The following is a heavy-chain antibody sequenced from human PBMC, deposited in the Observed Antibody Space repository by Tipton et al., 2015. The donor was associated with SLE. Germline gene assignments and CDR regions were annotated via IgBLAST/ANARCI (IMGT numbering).Heavy chain of an antibody. Sequence: QVQLVQSGGALVKPGGSLRLSCAASGFTFSDYYMSWIRQAPGKGLEWVSYISSSGSTRYYADSVKGRFTISRDNARKSLFLQVSSLRAEDTAVYYCARAPIAARPRDYWGLGTLGTVSS. CDR2: ISSSGSTR. J-gene: IGHJ4*02. V-gene: IGHV3-11*04. D-gene: IGHD2-15*01. CDR1: GFTFSDYY. CDR3: ARAPIAARPRDY.